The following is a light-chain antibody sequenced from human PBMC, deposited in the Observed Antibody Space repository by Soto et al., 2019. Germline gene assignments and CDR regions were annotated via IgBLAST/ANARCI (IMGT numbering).Light chain of an antibody. CDR2: KAS. V-gene: IGKV1-5*03. Sequence: DIQMAQSPSTLSASVVARVAVTCLASQTISSWLAWYQQKPGKAPKLLIYKASTLKSGVPSRFSGSGSGTEFTLTISSLQPDDFATYYCQHYNSYSEAFGQGTKVDIK. J-gene: IGKJ1*01. CDR3: QHYNSYSEA. CDR1: QTISSW.